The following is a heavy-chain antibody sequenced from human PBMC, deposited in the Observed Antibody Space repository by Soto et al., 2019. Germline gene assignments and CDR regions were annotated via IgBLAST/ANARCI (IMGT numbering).Heavy chain of an antibody. CDR3: ARIKWGLDYYNGMDV. V-gene: IGHV1-2*02. CDR2: INPKSAAT. D-gene: IGHD1-26*01. Sequence: ASVKVSCKASGYSFSDYFIQCVRQAPGQVLEWVAWINPKSAATNYAKKFQGRVSLTWDTSLSTAYMELTRLRPDDTAVYYCARIKWGLDYYNGMDVWGQGTTVTVSS. J-gene: IGHJ6*02. CDR1: GYSFSDYF.